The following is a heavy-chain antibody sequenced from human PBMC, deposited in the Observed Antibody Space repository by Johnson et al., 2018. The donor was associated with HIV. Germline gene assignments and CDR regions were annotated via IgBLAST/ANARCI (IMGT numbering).Heavy chain of an antibody. D-gene: IGHD3-22*01. J-gene: IGHJ3*02. CDR3: AREYSQDYYDSSGSQIPIPGTDAFDI. V-gene: IGHV3-53*01. Sequence: VQLVESGGGLIQPGGSLRLSCAASGFTVSSSYMSWVRQAPGKGLEWVSVIHSGGSTFYADSVNGRFTISRDNSKNTLYLQMKSLRAEDTAVYYCAREYSQDYYDSSGSQIPIPGTDAFDIWGQGTMVTVSS. CDR2: IHSGGST. CDR1: GFTVSSSY.